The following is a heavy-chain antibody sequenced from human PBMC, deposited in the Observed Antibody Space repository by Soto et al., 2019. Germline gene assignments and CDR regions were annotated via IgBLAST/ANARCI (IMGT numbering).Heavy chain of an antibody. D-gene: IGHD3-10*01. CDR3: ARDRPYYYGSGSSLNWFDP. Sequence: SETLSLTCAVYGGSFSGYYWSWIRQPPGKGLEWIGYIYYSGSTNYNPSLKSRVTISVDTSKNQFSLKLSSVTAADTAVYYCARDRPYYYGSGSSLNWFDPWGQGTLVTVSS. J-gene: IGHJ5*02. V-gene: IGHV4-59*01. CDR2: IYYSGST. CDR1: GGSFSGYY.